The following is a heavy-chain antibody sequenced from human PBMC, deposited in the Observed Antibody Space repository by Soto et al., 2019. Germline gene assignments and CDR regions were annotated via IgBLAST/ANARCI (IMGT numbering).Heavy chain of an antibody. J-gene: IGHJ3*01. D-gene: IGHD3-10*01. Sequence: EVQLVESGGGLVQHGGSLSLSCAASGFTFSDFWIHWVRQAPANGLVWVSRIKFDWSSANYADSVKGRFTSSRDNARATVYLQSNSRRAEDTAVDYCARGVRGHYGFDGLGHWTMGTVSS. CDR1: GFTFSDFW. CDR2: IKFDWSSA. V-gene: IGHV3-74*01. CDR3: ARGVRGHYGFDG.